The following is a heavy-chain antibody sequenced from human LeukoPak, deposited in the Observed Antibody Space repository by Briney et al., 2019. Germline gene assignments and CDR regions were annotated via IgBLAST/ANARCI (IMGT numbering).Heavy chain of an antibody. CDR1: GGSISSGGYS. Sequence: PSETLSLTCAVSGGSISSGGYSWSWIRRPPGKGLEWIGYIYHSGSTYYNPSLKSRVTISVDRSKNQFSLKLSSVTAADTAVYYCARLDPIYYYGMDVWGQGTTVTVSS. J-gene: IGHJ6*02. CDR2: IYHSGST. CDR3: ARLDPIYYYGMDV. V-gene: IGHV4-30-2*01.